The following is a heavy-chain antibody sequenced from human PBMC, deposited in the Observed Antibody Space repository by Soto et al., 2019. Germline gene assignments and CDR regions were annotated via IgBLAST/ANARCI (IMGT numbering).Heavy chain of an antibody. D-gene: IGHD3-22*01. Sequence: QVQLVESGGGVVQPGKSLRLSCAASRFTFSNYGMHWVRQAPGKGLEWVALISDDGTKKYYADSVKGRFTISRDNSKNPLYLQMNSLRAEDTAVYFCARELYYYDSSGYYPLENWGQGTLVTVSS. J-gene: IGHJ4*02. CDR3: ARELYYYDSSGYYPLEN. V-gene: IGHV3-30*03. CDR2: ISDDGTKK. CDR1: RFTFSNYG.